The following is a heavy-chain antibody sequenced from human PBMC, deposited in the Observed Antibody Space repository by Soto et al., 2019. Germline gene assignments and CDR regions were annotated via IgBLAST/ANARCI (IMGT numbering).Heavy chain of an antibody. CDR3: ASFSRGNYDAFDI. D-gene: IGHD1-7*01. CDR1: GGTFSSYT. CDR2: IIPILGIA. J-gene: IGHJ3*02. Sequence: QVQLVQSGAEVKKPGSSVKVSCKASGGTFSSYTISWVRQAPGQGLEWMGRIIPILGIANYAQKFQGRVTITADKSTSTAYMELSSLRSEDTAVYYWASFSRGNYDAFDIWGQGTMVTVSS. V-gene: IGHV1-69*02.